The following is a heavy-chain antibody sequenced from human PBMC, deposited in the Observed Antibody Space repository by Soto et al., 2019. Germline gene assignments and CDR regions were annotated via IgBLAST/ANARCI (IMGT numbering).Heavy chain of an antibody. J-gene: IGHJ5*02. V-gene: IGHV1-8*01. CDR2: MNPNSGNT. D-gene: IGHD1-26*01. Sequence: QVQLVQSGAEVKKPGASVKVSCKASGYTFTSYDINWVRQATGQGLEWMGWMNPNSGNTGYAQKFQGRATMTRNTSISIAYMELSSLRSEDTAVYYCARASHDWVVGANWFDPWGQGTLVTVSS. CDR3: ARASHDWVVGANWFDP. CDR1: GYTFTSYD.